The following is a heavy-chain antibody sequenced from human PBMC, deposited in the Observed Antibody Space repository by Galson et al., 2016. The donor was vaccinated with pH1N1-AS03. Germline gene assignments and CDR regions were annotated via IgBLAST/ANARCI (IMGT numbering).Heavy chain of an antibody. Sequence: SVKVSCKVSGYTLTELSMHWVRQGPGKGLEWMGGFDPEDGEAICAQKFQGRVTLTVDTSTDTAYMEVSRLKSEDTAVYYCATGLSVAGTPYEYYGVDVWGQGATVIVSS. V-gene: IGHV1-24*01. D-gene: IGHD6-19*01. CDR1: GYTLTELS. J-gene: IGHJ6*02. CDR3: ATGLSVAGTPYEYYGVDV. CDR2: FDPEDGEA.